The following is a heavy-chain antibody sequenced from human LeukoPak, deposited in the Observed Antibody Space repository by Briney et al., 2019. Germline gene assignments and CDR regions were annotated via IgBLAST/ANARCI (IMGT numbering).Heavy chain of an antibody. V-gene: IGHV4-59*01. CDR3: ARDSKYCSSTSCYSPGMDV. Sequence: SETLSLTCTVSGGSISSYYWSWTRQPPGKGLEWIGYIYYSGSTNYNPSLESRVTISVDTSKNQFSLKLSSVTAADTAVYYCARDSKYCSSTSCYSPGMDVWGKGTTVTVSS. D-gene: IGHD2-2*01. CDR1: GGSISSYY. J-gene: IGHJ6*04. CDR2: IYYSGST.